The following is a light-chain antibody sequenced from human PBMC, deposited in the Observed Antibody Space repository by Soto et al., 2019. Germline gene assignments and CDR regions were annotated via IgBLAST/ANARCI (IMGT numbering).Light chain of an antibody. CDR2: EGS. Sequence: QSVLTQPASLSGSPGQSITISCTGTSSDVGSYNLVSWYQQHPGKAPKLMIYEGSKRPSGVSNRFSGSKSGNTASLTISGLQAEDEADYYCCSYAGSRTYVFGTGTKVTVL. V-gene: IGLV2-23*01. CDR1: SSDVGSYNL. J-gene: IGLJ1*01. CDR3: CSYAGSRTYV.